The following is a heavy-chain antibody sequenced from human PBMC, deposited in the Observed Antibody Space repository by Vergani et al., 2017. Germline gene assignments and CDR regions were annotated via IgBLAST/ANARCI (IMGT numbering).Heavy chain of an antibody. CDR1: GYTFTSYD. CDR2: MNPNSGNT. V-gene: IGHV1-8*01. J-gene: IGHJ4*02. Sequence: QVQLVQSGAEVKKPGASVKVSCKASGYTFTSYDINWVRQATGQGLEWMGWMNPNSGNTGYAQKFQGRVTMTRNTSISKAYMELSSLRSEDTAVYYCARDKRGSPYRDSSSFGFEYWGQGTLVTGSS. CDR3: ARDKRGSPYRDSSSFGFEY. D-gene: IGHD6-6*01.